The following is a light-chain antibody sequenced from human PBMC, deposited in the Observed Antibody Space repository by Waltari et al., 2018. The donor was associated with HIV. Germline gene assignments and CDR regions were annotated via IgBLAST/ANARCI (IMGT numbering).Light chain of an antibody. CDR2: EVD. Sequence: SDVTQPASVSGFPGQSITISCSGAGTDFGFYNFISWYQQQPGKVPKLLLYEVDIRASGFSSRFSGSKSGNTASLTISGLHVDDEGLYYCASYTANYTVLFGGGTTVTVL. J-gene: IGLJ2*01. CDR3: ASYTANYTVL. CDR1: GTDFGFYNF. V-gene: IGLV2-14*03.